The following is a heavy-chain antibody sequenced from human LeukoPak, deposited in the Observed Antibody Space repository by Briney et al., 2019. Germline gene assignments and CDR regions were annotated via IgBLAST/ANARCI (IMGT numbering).Heavy chain of an antibody. Sequence: SETLSLTCTVSGVSLSTYYWSWIRQPPGKGLEWIACIYYTGSTNYNPSLKSRGTMSVDTSKNQFSLRLTSVTAADTAVYYCARGSITVVPAFDIWGQGTVVTVSS. J-gene: IGHJ3*02. CDR1: GVSLSTYY. D-gene: IGHD4-23*01. CDR2: IYYTGST. V-gene: IGHV4-59*12. CDR3: ARGSITVVPAFDI.